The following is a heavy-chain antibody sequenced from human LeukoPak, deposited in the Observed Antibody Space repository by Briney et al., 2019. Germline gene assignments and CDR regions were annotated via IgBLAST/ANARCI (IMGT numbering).Heavy chain of an antibody. J-gene: IGHJ4*02. CDR3: ATVNDFYDSSGYSFDY. CDR1: GFTFSSYA. CDR2: FDPKDGET. V-gene: IGHV1-24*01. Sequence: GGSLRLSCAASGFTFSSYAMHWVRQAPGKGLEWMGGFDPKDGETIYAQKFHNRVTMTEETSTDTAYMQLSSLISEDTAVYYCATVNDFYDSSGYSFDYWGQGTLVTVSS. D-gene: IGHD3-22*01.